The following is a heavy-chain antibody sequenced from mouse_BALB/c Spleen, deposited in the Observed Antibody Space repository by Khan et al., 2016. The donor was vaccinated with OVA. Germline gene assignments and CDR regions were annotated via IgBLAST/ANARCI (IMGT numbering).Heavy chain of an antibody. D-gene: IGHD2-14*01. V-gene: IGHV1-4*01. J-gene: IGHJ4*01. CDR2: INPRSGYS. CDR3: ARRTTGYAMDY. Sequence: QVQLKQSGAELARPGASVKMSCKASGYTFTSHTMHWVKQSPGQGLEWIGYINPRSGYSNYNQKFNDKATLTADKSSSTAYMQLSSLTSEDSAVYYCARRTTGYAMDYWGQGTSGTVSS. CDR1: GYTFTSHT.